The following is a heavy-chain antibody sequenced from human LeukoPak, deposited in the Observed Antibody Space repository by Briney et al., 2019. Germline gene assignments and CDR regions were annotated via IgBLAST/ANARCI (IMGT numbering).Heavy chain of an antibody. CDR3: AKDGGLWVSAHWGDS. CDR1: GFTFSSYA. D-gene: IGHD7-27*01. CDR2: ISGSGGST. Sequence: GGSLRLSCAASGFTFSSYAMSWVRQAPGKGLEWVSAISGSGGSTYYADSVKGRFTISRDNSKNTLYLQMNSLRAEDTAVFYCAKDGGLWVSAHWGDSWGRGTLVTVSS. V-gene: IGHV3-23*01. J-gene: IGHJ4*02.